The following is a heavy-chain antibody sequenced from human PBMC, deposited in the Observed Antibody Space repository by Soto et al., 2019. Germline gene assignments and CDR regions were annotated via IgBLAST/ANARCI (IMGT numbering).Heavy chain of an antibody. CDR1: GFTFSSYG. J-gene: IGHJ4*02. CDR2: ISYDGSNK. CDR3: AKEGQWLDLDY. Sequence: GWSLRLSCAASGFTFSSYGMHWVRQAPGKGLEWVAVISYDGSNKYYADSVKGRFTISRDNSKNTLYLQMNSLRAEDTAVYYCAKEGQWLDLDYWGQGTMVTVSS. V-gene: IGHV3-30*18. D-gene: IGHD6-19*01.